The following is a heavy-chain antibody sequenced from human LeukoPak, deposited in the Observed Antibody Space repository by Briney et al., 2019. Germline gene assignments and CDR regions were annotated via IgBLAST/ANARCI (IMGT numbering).Heavy chain of an antibody. J-gene: IGHJ2*01. D-gene: IGHD4-17*01. Sequence: SETLSLTCAVSGGSISSSNWWSWVRQPPGKGLEWIGEIYHSGSTNYNPSLKSRVTISVDKSKNQFSLKLSSVTAADTAVYYCARKWWDYGDGSHSSGWYFDLWGRGTLVTVSS. CDR3: ARKWWDYGDGSHSSGWYFDL. CDR2: IYHSGST. CDR1: GGSISSSNW. V-gene: IGHV4-4*02.